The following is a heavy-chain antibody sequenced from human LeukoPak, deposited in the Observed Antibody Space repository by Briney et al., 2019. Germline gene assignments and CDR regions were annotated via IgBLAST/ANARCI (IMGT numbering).Heavy chain of an antibody. V-gene: IGHV1-69*05. Sequence: SVKVSCKASGGTFSSYAISWVRQAPGQGLEWMGGIIPIFGTANYAQKFQGRVTITTDESTSTAYMELSSLRSEDTAVYYCASAAITIFGVVINDAFDIWGQGTVVTVSS. CDR2: IIPIFGTA. D-gene: IGHD3-3*01. CDR1: GGTFSSYA. J-gene: IGHJ3*02. CDR3: ASAAITIFGVVINDAFDI.